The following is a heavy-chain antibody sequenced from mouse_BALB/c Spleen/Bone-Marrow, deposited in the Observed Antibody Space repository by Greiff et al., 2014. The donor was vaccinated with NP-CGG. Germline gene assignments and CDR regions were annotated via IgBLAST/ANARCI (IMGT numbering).Heavy chain of an antibody. V-gene: IGHV1S22*01. J-gene: IGHJ3*01. D-gene: IGHD2-1*01. Sequence: LKHSGSELVRPGASVKLSCKASGYTFTTYWIHWVKQRHGQGLEWIGNIYPGSGNTSYGEKFKTKGTLTVDTSSSTAYMHLSSLTSEDSAVYYCTRWNGHYEGFAYWGQGTLVTVSA. CDR3: TRWNGHYEGFAY. CDR1: GYTFTTYW. CDR2: IYPGSGNT.